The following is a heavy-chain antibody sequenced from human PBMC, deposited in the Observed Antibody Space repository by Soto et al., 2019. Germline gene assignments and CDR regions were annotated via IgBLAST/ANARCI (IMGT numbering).Heavy chain of an antibody. V-gene: IGHV1-18*04. CDR2: ISAFYGTA. D-gene: IGHD2-2*02. Sequence: ASVKVSCKASGYTFTSYGISWVRQAPGQGLEWMGWISAFYGTANYAQKLQGRVTMTADTSTSTAYMELSSLRSEDTAVYYCALVDLGYCSSTSCYRDYYYGMDVWGQGTTVTVSS. CDR1: GYTFTSYG. CDR3: ALVDLGYCSSTSCYRDYYYGMDV. J-gene: IGHJ6*02.